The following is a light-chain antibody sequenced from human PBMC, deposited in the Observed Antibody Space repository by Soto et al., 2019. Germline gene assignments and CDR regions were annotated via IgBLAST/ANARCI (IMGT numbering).Light chain of an antibody. CDR1: QSVSSSQ. V-gene: IGKV3-20*01. CDR3: QQYATSPHT. J-gene: IGKJ2*01. Sequence: EIVLTQSPVTRSLSPGESATLSCRASQSVSSSQVAWYQQKPGQAPRLLIYGASSRATGIPDRFSGVGSETDFTLTINRLEPEDFAVYYCQQYATSPHTFGQGTKLEIK. CDR2: GAS.